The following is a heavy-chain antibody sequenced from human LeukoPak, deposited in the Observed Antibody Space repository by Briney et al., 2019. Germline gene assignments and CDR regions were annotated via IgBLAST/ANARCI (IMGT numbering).Heavy chain of an antibody. CDR2: IYYTGAT. J-gene: IGHJ4*02. D-gene: IGHD6-19*01. V-gene: IGHV4-59*08. CDR1: GGSIGNNY. CDR3: AKYGNSGWVVDN. Sequence: SETLSLTCTVSGGSIGNNYWTWIRQPPGKGLEYIGYIYYTGATNYNPSLKSRVTISVDTSKSQFSLKLSSVTAADTAVYFCAKYGNSGWVVDNWGQGALVTVSS.